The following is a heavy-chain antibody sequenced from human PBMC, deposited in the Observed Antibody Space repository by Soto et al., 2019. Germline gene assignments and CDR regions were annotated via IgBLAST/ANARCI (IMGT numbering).Heavy chain of an antibody. Sequence: VASVKVSCKASGYTFTSYAVHWVRKAPGQRLEWMGWINAGNGNTKYSQKFQGRVTITRDTSASTAYMELSSLRSEDTAVYYCARDKLFTIFGVVITSTWFDTWGQGTLDTVSS. CDR2: INAGNGNT. J-gene: IGHJ5*02. CDR1: GYTFTSYA. V-gene: IGHV1-3*01. CDR3: ARDKLFTIFGVVITSTWFDT. D-gene: IGHD3-3*01.